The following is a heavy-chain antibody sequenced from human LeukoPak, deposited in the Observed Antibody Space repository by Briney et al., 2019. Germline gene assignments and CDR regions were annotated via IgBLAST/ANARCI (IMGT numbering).Heavy chain of an antibody. D-gene: IGHD3-3*01. Sequence: ASVKVSCKASGYTFTSYGISWVRQAPGQGLEWMGWISAYNGNTNYAQKLQGRVTMTTDTSTSTAYMELRSLRSDDTAVYYCARDGFYDFWSGYHNWFDPWGQGTLVTVSS. CDR1: GYTFTSYG. CDR3: ARDGFYDFWSGYHNWFDP. V-gene: IGHV1-18*01. J-gene: IGHJ5*02. CDR2: ISAYNGNT.